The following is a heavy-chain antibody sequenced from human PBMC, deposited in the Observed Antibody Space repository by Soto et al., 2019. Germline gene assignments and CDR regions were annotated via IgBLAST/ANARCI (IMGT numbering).Heavy chain of an antibody. Sequence: GGSLRLSCAASGFTFSSYSMNWVRQAPGKGLEWVSSISSSSSYIYYADSVKGRFTISRDNSKNTLYLQMNSLRVEDTAVYYCARDSYSSGWYGWFDPWGQGTLVTVSS. D-gene: IGHD6-19*01. CDR2: ISSSSSYI. J-gene: IGHJ5*02. CDR1: GFTFSSYS. V-gene: IGHV3-21*01. CDR3: ARDSYSSGWYGWFDP.